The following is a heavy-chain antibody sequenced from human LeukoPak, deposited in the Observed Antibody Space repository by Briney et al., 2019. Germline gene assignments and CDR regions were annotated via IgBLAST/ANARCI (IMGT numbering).Heavy chain of an antibody. V-gene: IGHV4-38-2*01. J-gene: IGHJ4*02. CDR1: GYSISSGYY. CDR2: IYHSGST. D-gene: IGHD6-19*01. CDR3: ARGWDSSGWYILFGY. Sequence: PSETLSLTCAVSGYSISSGYYWGWIRQPPGKGLEWIGSIYHSGSTYYNPSLKRRVTISVDTSKNQFSLKLSSVTAADTAVYYCARGWDSSGWYILFGYWGQGTLVTVSS.